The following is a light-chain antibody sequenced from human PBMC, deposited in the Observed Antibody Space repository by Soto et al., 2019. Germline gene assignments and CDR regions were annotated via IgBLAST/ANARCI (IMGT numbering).Light chain of an antibody. CDR2: ENN. V-gene: IGLV6-57*03. J-gene: IGLJ3*02. CDR3: QSYDNPNKGV. Sequence: NFMLTQPHSVSESPGKTVTISCTRSSGSIASNYVQWYQQRPGSAPTTVISENNQRPSGVPGRFSGSIDSSSNSASLAISGLKTEDEADYYCQSYDNPNKGVFGGGTKLTVL. CDR1: SGSIASNY.